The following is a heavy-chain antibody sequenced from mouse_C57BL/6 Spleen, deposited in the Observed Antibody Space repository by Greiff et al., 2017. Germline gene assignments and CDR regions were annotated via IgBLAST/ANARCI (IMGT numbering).Heavy chain of an antibody. CDR2: IYPGSGST. D-gene: IGHD2-3*01. J-gene: IGHJ2*01. Sequence: QVQLQQPGAELVKPGASVKMSCKASGYTFTSYWITWVKQRPGQGLEWIGDIYPGSGSTNYNEKFKSKATLTVDTSSSTAYMQLSSLTSEDSAVYYCARSGDGYYYFDCWGKGTTLTVSS. V-gene: IGHV1-55*01. CDR1: GYTFTSYW. CDR3: ARSGDGYYYFDC.